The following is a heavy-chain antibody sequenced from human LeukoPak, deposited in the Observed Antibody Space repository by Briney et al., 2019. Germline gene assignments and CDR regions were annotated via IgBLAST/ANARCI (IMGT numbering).Heavy chain of an antibody. J-gene: IGHJ4*02. CDR2: INHSGST. CDR1: GGSISSSSYY. V-gene: IGHV4-39*07. CDR3: AVCGADYFDY. Sequence: SETLSLTCTVSGGSISSSSYYWGWIRQPPGKGLEWIGEINHSGSTNYNPSLKSRVTISVDTSKNQFSLKLSSVTAADTAVYYCAVCGADYFDYWGQGTLVTVSS. D-gene: IGHD1-26*01.